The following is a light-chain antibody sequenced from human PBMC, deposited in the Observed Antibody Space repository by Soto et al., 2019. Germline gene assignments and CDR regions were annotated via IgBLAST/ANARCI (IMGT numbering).Light chain of an antibody. CDR3: CSYAGSSTFLDV. CDR2: EVS. V-gene: IGLV2-23*02. CDR1: SSDVGSYNL. J-gene: IGLJ1*01. Sequence: QSALTQPASVSGSRGQSITISCTGTSSDVGSYNLVSWYQQHPGKAPKLMIYEVSKRPSGVSNRFSGSKSGNTASLTISGLQAEDEADYYCCSYAGSSTFLDVFGTGTKVTVL.